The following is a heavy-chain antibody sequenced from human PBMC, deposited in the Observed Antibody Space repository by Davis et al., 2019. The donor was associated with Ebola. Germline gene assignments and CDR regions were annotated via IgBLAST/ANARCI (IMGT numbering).Heavy chain of an antibody. V-gene: IGHV4-61*05. J-gene: IGHJ4*02. CDR3: ARGDTLSGVVFMD. CDR1: GGSIRSSSYY. D-gene: IGHD3-3*01. CDR2: IYYSGNT. Sequence: SETLSLTCSVSGGSIRSSSYYWDWIRQPPGKGLEWLGDIYYSGNTNKNPSLRSRLTMSLDTSSQQFTLNLRPVTTADTAVYYCARGDTLSGVVFMDWGQGLLVTVSS.